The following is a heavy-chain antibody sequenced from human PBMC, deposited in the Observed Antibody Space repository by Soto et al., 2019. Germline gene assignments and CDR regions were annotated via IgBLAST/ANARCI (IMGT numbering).Heavy chain of an antibody. D-gene: IGHD1-7*01. J-gene: IGHJ4*02. CDR3: ARNWNYDY. Sequence: EVQLVESGGDLLQPGTSLRLSCTASGFTFSGGWMSWVRQAPGKGLEWGATINQDGSEKNYVDSVKGRFTISRDNAKNSLYLQMNSLRAEDTAVYYCARNWNYDYWGQGTLVTVSS. CDR2: INQDGSEK. CDR1: GFTFSGGW. V-gene: IGHV3-7*01.